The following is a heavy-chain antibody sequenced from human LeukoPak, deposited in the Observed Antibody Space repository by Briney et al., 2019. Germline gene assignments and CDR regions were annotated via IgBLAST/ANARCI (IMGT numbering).Heavy chain of an antibody. CDR1: GGSLSSGSYY. V-gene: IGHV4-61*02. D-gene: IGHD2-2*01. J-gene: IGHJ6*03. CDR2: IYTSGST. Sequence: PSQTLSLTCTVSGGSLSSGSYYWSWVRQPAGRGLEWLGRIYTSGSTNYNPSLKSRVTISVDTSKNQCSLKLSSVTAADTAVYYCARASREPTARYCSSTSCPPHYYYYMDVWGKGTTVTISS. CDR3: ARASREPTARYCSSTSCPPHYYYYMDV.